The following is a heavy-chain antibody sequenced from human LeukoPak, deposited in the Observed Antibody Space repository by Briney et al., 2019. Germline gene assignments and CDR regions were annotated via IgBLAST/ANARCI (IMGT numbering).Heavy chain of an antibody. CDR1: GVSFDDYY. CDR3: TRMTTGHDY. CDR2: INHSGYT. V-gene: IGHV4-34*01. Sequence: SETLSLTCAVSGVSFDDYYWSWLRQTPGKGLEWIGEINHSGYTNDNPSLKSRVTLSIDTSRKQFSLNLRSVTVADAGTYYCTRMTTGHDYWGQGTLVTVSS. J-gene: IGHJ4*02. D-gene: IGHD4-17*01.